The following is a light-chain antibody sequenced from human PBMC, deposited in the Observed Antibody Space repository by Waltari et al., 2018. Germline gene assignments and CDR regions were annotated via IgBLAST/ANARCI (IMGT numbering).Light chain of an antibody. V-gene: IGKV1-39*01. J-gene: IGKJ3*01. Sequence: DIQMTQSPSSLSASVGDRVTITCRASQSISNYLNWHEQKEGTAPKLLINTASRLQSGVPSRFSGSGSGTDFTLTISSLQPEDFATYYCQQTYDTPFTFGPGTKVDIK. CDR1: QSISNY. CDR2: TAS. CDR3: QQTYDTPFT.